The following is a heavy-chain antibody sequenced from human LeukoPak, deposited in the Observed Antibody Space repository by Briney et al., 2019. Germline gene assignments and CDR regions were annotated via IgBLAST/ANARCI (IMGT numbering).Heavy chain of an antibody. V-gene: IGHV1-46*01. CDR2: INPSADST. Sequence: ASVKVSCKASGYTITTYYIHWVRQAPGQGLEWMGIINPSADSTSYAQKFQGRITMTRDTSTTTAYMELSSLRSEDTAVYYCARGGKPAAAPQAHFDYWGQGTLVTVSS. J-gene: IGHJ4*02. CDR1: GYTITTYY. D-gene: IGHD2-2*01. CDR3: ARGGKPAAAPQAHFDY.